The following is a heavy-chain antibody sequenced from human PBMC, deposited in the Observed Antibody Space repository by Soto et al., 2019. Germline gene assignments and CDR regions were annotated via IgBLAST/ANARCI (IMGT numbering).Heavy chain of an antibody. Sequence: LRLSCAGSGFTFSRYWMSWVRQAPGKGLEWVANIKEDGSETYYVDSVKGRFTISRDNAKNSVYLQMNSLRGEDTAVYYCARGRTWSAPWGQGTLVTVSS. CDR1: GFTFSRYW. CDR2: IKEDGSET. J-gene: IGHJ5*02. V-gene: IGHV3-7*01. CDR3: ARGRTWSAP.